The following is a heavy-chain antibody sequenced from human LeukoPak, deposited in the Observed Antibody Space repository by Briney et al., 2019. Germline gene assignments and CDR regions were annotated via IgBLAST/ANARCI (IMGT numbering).Heavy chain of an antibody. V-gene: IGHV4-61*02. Sequence: SETLSLTCTVSGGSVTSGNYYWNWIRQPAGKGLEWVGRIYTNGGASYNPSLKSRVTISIDASKNQFSLKLSSVTAADTAVYYCAREPPGYWGQGILVTVSS. CDR2: IYTNGGA. CDR1: GGSVTSGNYY. J-gene: IGHJ4*02. CDR3: AREPPGY.